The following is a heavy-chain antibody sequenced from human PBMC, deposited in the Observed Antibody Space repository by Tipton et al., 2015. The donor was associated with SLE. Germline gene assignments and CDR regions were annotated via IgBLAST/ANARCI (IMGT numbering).Heavy chain of an antibody. CDR1: GGSFSGYY. D-gene: IGHD4-17*01. CDR2: INHSGST. V-gene: IGHV4-34*01. Sequence: TLSLTCAVYGGSFSGYYFSWVRPPPGKGVGWVGEINHSGSTNYNPSLKSRVTISVDTSKNQFSLKLTSLTAADTAVYYCARGLYGDEPGYWGQGTLVTVSS. J-gene: IGHJ4*02. CDR3: ARGLYGDEPGY.